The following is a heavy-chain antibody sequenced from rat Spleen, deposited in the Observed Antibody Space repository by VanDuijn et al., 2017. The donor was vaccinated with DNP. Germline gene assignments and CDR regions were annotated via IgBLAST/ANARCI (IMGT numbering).Heavy chain of an antibody. CDR2: IISSGGST. Sequence: EVQLVESGGGLVQPGRSLKLSCVVSGFTVNNFWMAWIRQVPGKVLEWVASIISSGGSTYYPNSVKGRFPISRDNAKSTLYLQMNSLRSEDMTTYYCIRWNSGHFDYWGQGVMVTVSS. V-gene: IGHV5-31*01. D-gene: IGHD4-3*01. CDR1: GFTVNNFW. CDR3: IRWNSGHFDY. J-gene: IGHJ2*01.